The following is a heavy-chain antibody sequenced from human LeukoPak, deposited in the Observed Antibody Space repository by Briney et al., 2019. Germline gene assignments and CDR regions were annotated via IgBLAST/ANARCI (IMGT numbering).Heavy chain of an antibody. D-gene: IGHD1-26*01. CDR1: GFTFSSYA. J-gene: IGHJ6*02. CDR2: ISGSGGST. V-gene: IGHV3-23*01. CDR3: ARDELSKDYYYYGMDV. Sequence: GGSLRLSCAASGFTFSSYAMSWVRQAPGKGLEWVSAISGSGGSTYYADSVKGRFTISRDNSKNTLYLQMNSLRAEDTAVYYCARDELSKDYYYYGMDVWGQGTTVTVSS.